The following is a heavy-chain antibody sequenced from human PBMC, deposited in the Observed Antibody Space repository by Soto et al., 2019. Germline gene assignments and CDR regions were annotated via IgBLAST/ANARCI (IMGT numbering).Heavy chain of an antibody. CDR1: GFTFSRYA. Sequence: GGSLRLSCAASGFTFSRYAMSWVRQAPGKGLEWVSAISGSGGRTYYADSVKGRFTISRDNSKNTLYLQMNSLRAEDTAVYYCAKVLMVTTRSGMDVWDQVTTVTLCS. V-gene: IGHV3-23*01. J-gene: IGHJ6*02. D-gene: IGHD2-21*02. CDR2: ISGSGGRT. CDR3: AKVLMVTTRSGMDV.